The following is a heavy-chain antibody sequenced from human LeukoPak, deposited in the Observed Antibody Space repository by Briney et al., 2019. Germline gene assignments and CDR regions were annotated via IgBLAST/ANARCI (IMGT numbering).Heavy chain of an antibody. CDR3: AKGDARGYSYGYFDY. CDR2: ISGSGGNT. CDR1: GFTFSSYA. D-gene: IGHD5-18*01. V-gene: IGHV3-23*01. J-gene: IGHJ4*02. Sequence: GGSLRLSCAASGFTFSSYAMSWVRQAPGKGLEWVSAISGSGGNTYYTDSVKGRFTISRDNSKNTLYLQMNSLRAEDTAVYYCAKGDARGYSYGYFDYWGQGTLVTVSS.